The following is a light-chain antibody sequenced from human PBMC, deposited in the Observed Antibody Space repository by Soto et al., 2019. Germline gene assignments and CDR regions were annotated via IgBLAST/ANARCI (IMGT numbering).Light chain of an antibody. CDR2: DAS. Sequence: EIVLTQSPDTLSLSPGARATLSCRASQSVTTYLAWYQQKPGQAPRLLIYDASNRATGIPARFSGSGSGTDFTLTISSLEPEDFSVYYCQQRSNWPPRISFGQGTRLEIK. V-gene: IGKV3-11*01. CDR3: QQRSNWPPRIS. J-gene: IGKJ5*01. CDR1: QSVTTY.